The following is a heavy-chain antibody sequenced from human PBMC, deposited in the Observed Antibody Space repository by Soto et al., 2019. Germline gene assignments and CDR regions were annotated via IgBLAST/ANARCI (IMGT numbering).Heavy chain of an antibody. V-gene: IGHV3-23*01. CDR1: GFTFDSYA. J-gene: IGHJ4*02. CDR3: AKDLDY. CDR2: ISGSGDYT. Sequence: PGGSLRLSCAASGFTFDSYAMNWVRQAPGKGLEWVSTISGSGDYTYYADSVKGRFTISRDNSKNMMYLQMNSLRADDTAVYYCAKDLDYWGQGTLVTVSS.